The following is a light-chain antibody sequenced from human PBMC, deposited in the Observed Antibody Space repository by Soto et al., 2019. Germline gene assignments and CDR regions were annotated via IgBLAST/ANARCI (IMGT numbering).Light chain of an antibody. Sequence: DIQMTQSPSSLSASVGDRVTITCRASQITTTYLNWYQQTSGEAPKLLIYAAARLQTGVPSRFSGSGSGTDFTLTISSLQPEDFATYYCQQAYGAPPTFGQGTKVEIK. V-gene: IGKV1-39*01. CDR3: QQAYGAPPT. CDR1: QITTTY. CDR2: AAA. J-gene: IGKJ1*01.